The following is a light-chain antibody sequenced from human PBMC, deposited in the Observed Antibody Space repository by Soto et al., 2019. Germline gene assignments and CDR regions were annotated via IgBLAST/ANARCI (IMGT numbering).Light chain of an antibody. CDR3: SSCAGSSTYV. CDR1: SSDVGNYNL. CDR2: DGS. V-gene: IGLV2-23*01. J-gene: IGLJ1*01. Sequence: QSALTQPASVSGSPGQSITISCTGTSSDVGNYNLVSWYQQHPGKAPKLMIYDGSKRPSGGSNRFSGSKSGNTASLTISGLQAEDEADYYCSSCAGSSTYVFGTGTKVTVL.